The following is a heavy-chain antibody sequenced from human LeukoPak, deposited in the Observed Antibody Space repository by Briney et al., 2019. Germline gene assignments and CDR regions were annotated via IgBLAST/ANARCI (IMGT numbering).Heavy chain of an antibody. V-gene: IGHV4-39*07. J-gene: IGHJ4*02. D-gene: IGHD4-17*01. CDR1: GDSISSSSSGYY. CDR3: ASDGAVTNGPLNY. Sequence: SETLSLTCTVSGDSISSSSSGYYWGWIRQPPGEGLEWIGSIYYSGSTYYNPSLKSRVTISVDTSQNQFSLKLSSVTAADAAVYYCASDGAVTNGPLNYWGQGTLVTVSS. CDR2: IYYSGST.